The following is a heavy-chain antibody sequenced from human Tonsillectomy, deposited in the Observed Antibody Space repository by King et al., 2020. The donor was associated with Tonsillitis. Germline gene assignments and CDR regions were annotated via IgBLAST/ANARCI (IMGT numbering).Heavy chain of an antibody. Sequence: VQLVESGGGLVQPGGSLRLSCAASGFTFSSYAMTWVRQAPGKGLEWVSTVSGSGGNTYYADSVKGRFTISRDNSKNTLYLQMNNLRAEDTAVYYWAKGGYSGSYYPLEYFDYWGQGTLVTVSS. CDR1: GFTFSSYA. J-gene: IGHJ4*02. CDR2: VSGSGGNT. CDR3: AKGGYSGSYYPLEYFDY. D-gene: IGHD1-26*01. V-gene: IGHV3-23*04.